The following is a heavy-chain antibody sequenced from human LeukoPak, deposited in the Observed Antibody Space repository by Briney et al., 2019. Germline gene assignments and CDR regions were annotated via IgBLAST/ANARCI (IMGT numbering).Heavy chain of an antibody. CDR2: PSNSGSSI. Sequence: GGSLRLSCAASGISFSGYFMSWIRQAPEKGLEWVASPSNSGSSIYYADSVKGRFTISRDNANTSLFLQMNSLRVEDTALYYCTREPNDYGDYGRHYWGQGTLVTVSS. D-gene: IGHD4-17*01. J-gene: IGHJ4*02. CDR1: GISFSGYF. CDR3: TREPNDYGDYGRHY. V-gene: IGHV3-11*01.